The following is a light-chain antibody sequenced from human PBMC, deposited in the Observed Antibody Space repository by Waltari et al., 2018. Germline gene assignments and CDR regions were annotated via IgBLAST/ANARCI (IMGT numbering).Light chain of an antibody. V-gene: IGKV4-1*01. CDR3: QQYYVTPPT. J-gene: IGKJ5*01. CDR1: QSVLSSSINRNY. CDR2: WAS. Sequence: IVITQSPDSLPLSLGERVTITFKSRQSVLSSSINRNYLAWYQQKPGQPPKLLIYWASTRKSGVPDRFSGSGSASDFTLTISNLQAEDVAVYFCQQYYVTPPTFGQGTRLEIK.